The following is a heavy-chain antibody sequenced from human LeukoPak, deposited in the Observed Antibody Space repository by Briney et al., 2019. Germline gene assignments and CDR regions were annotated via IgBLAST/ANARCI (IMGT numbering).Heavy chain of an antibody. Sequence: ASVKVSCKASGYTFTSYAMNWVRQAPGQGLEWMGWISPNSGGTNYAQKFQGRVTMTRDTSISTAYMELSRLRSDDTAVYYCARDQVVAILSRKDAFDIWGQGTMVTVSS. J-gene: IGHJ3*02. CDR2: ISPNSGGT. CDR3: ARDQVVAILSRKDAFDI. CDR1: GYTFTSYA. D-gene: IGHD2-21*01. V-gene: IGHV1-2*02.